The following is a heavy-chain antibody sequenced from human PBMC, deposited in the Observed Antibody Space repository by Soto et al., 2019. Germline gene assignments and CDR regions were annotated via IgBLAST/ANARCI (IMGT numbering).Heavy chain of an antibody. Sequence: EVQLVESGGGLVQPGRSLRLSCAASGFTFEDDAMHWVRQAPGKGLEWVSGISWNSGSIGYADSVKGRFTISRDNAKNSLYLQMNSLRAEDTALYYCAKGYTSIIGPFDYWGQGTLVTVSS. CDR3: AKGYTSIIGPFDY. CDR1: GFTFEDDA. CDR2: ISWNSGSI. D-gene: IGHD1-20*01. J-gene: IGHJ4*02. V-gene: IGHV3-9*01.